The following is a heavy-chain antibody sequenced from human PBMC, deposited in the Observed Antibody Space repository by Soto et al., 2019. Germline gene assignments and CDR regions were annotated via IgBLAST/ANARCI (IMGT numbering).Heavy chain of an antibody. Sequence: EVQLVATGGGLIQPGGSLRLSCAASGFTVSSNYMSWVRQAPGKGLEWVSVIYSGGSTYYADSVKGRFTISRDNSKNTLYLQMNSLRAEDTAVYYCARGSGDYGLYMDVWGQGTTVTVSS. J-gene: IGHJ6*02. CDR1: GFTVSSNY. CDR2: IYSGGST. V-gene: IGHV3-53*02. D-gene: IGHD4-17*01. CDR3: ARGSGDYGLYMDV.